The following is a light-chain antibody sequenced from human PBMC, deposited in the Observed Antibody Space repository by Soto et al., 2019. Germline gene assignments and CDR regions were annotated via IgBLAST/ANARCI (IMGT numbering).Light chain of an antibody. CDR2: ATS. Sequence: DIQMTQSPSSLSASVGDRVTITCRASQSISSYLNWLQQKQAKAPKVLIYATSGLQSGVPSRFSGSGSGTDFTLTIISLQPEDFTTYYCQQSYTTPWTFGQGTKVDIK. J-gene: IGKJ1*01. CDR1: QSISSY. CDR3: QQSYTTPWT. V-gene: IGKV1-39*01.